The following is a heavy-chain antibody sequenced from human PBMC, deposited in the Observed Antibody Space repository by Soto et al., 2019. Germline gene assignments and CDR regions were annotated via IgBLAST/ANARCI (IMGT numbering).Heavy chain of an antibody. V-gene: IGHV4-34*01. CDR2: INHSGST. CDR1: GGSFSDYY. CDR3: VRGPNIRTFDY. J-gene: IGHJ4*02. Sequence: QVQLQQWGAGLLKPSETLSLTCAVYGGSFSDYYWIWIRQPPGKGLEWIGEINHSGSTTYNPSLKSRVTISVDTSKNQFSLKLSSVTAADTAVYYCVRGPNIRTFDYWGQGTLVTVSS.